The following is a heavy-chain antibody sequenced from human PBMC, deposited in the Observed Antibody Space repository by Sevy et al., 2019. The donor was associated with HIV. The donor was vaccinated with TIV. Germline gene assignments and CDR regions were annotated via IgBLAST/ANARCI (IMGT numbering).Heavy chain of an antibody. CDR1: GFTFTYAW. Sequence: GGSLRLSCAASGFTFTYAWMSWVRQAPGKGLEWVGRLKSRPDGGTTDYAATVKGRFTISSDDSKNTLYLQMNSLKTEDSAVYYCATDPIIVLLVTDGMDVWGQGTTVTVSS. CDR2: LKSRPDGGTT. J-gene: IGHJ6*02. V-gene: IGHV3-15*01. D-gene: IGHD2-8*01. CDR3: ATDPIIVLLVTDGMDV.